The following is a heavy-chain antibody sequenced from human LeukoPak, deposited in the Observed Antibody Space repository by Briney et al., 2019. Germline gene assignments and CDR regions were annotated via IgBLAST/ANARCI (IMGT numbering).Heavy chain of an antibody. CDR1: SFSISSGYY. Sequence: SVNLSFTGIVSSFSISSGYYWGWIRRPPGKWLEWIRAFYPSGRTYSNPSLRGRVTISVDTSKNPFSLKLGSVTAADTAVYSSARTRGRFLEWLRYYFDYWGQGTLVTVSS. CDR2: FYPSGRT. J-gene: IGHJ4*02. V-gene: IGHV4-38-2*02. D-gene: IGHD3-3*01. CDR3: ARTRGRFLEWLRYYFDY.